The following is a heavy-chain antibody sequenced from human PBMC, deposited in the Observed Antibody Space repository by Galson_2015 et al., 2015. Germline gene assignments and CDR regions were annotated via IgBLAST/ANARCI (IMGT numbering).Heavy chain of an antibody. V-gene: IGHV3-13*01. CDR3: ARAIGYSGSRGPYYFDY. J-gene: IGHJ4*02. Sequence: SLRLSCAASGFTFSSYDMHWVRQATGKGLEWVSGIGTADDTYYPDSVKGRFTISRENVKNSMYLQLNSLRVGDTAVYYCARAIGYSGSRGPYYFDYWGQGSLVTVSP. CDR2: IGTADDT. CDR1: GFTFSSYD. D-gene: IGHD5-12*01.